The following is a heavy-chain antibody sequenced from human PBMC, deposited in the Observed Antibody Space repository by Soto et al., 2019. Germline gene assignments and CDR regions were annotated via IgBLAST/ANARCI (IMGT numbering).Heavy chain of an antibody. CDR1: GYTFTGYY. D-gene: IGHD3-9*01. CDR3: ARERILTGYTYYYYYGMDV. CDR2: INPNSGGT. J-gene: IGHJ6*02. Sequence: ASVKVSCKASGYTFTGYYMHWLRQSPGQGLEWMGWINPNSGGTNYAQKFQGRVTMTRDTSISTAYMELSRLRSDDTAVYYCARERILTGYTYYYYYGMDVWGQGTTVTVSS. V-gene: IGHV1-2*02.